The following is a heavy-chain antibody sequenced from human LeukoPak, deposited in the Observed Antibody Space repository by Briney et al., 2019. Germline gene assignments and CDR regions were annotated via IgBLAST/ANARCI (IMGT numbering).Heavy chain of an antibody. J-gene: IGHJ5*02. Sequence: ASVKVSCKVSVYTLTEVSMHWGRQTPGKGGERRGRFYLEDGETIYAQKFTGRATMTEDTSTDTVYMELSSLRSEDTAVYYCATGRRNSNYAFDWFDPWGQGTLVTVSS. D-gene: IGHD4-11*01. CDR3: ATGRRNSNYAFDWFDP. CDR2: FYLEDGET. V-gene: IGHV1-24*01. CDR1: VYTLTEVS.